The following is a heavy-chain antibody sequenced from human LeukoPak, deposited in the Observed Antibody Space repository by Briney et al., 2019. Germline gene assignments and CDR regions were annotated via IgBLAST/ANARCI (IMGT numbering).Heavy chain of an antibody. J-gene: IGHJ4*02. CDR1: GGSISSYY. CDR2: IYSSGST. D-gene: IGHD6-19*01. V-gene: IGHV4-4*07. Sequence: SETLSLTCTVSGGSISSYYWSWIRQPAGKGLEWIGRIYSSGSTNYNPSLKSRVTMSVDTSKNQFSLRLSSVTAADTAVYYCARQIAVAGKAWFDYWGQGTPVTVSS. CDR3: ARQIAVAGKAWFDY.